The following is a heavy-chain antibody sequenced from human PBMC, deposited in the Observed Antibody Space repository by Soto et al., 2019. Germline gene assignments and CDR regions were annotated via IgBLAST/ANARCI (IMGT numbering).Heavy chain of an antibody. CDR3: ARGNGSGSYLIDY. CDR2: IRYDGSNE. CDR1: GFIFSSYG. J-gene: IGHJ4*02. Sequence: QVQLVESGGGVDQPGRSLRLSCAASGFIFSSYGMHWVRQAPGKGLEWVSIIRYDGSNEEYTESVKGRFTISRDNSRNTLYLQMNSPRAEDTAVYYCARGNGSGSYLIDYWGQGTLVTVSS. D-gene: IGHD3-10*01. V-gene: IGHV3-33*01.